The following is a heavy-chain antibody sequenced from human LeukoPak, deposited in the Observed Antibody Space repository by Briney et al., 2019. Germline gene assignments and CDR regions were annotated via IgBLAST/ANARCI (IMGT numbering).Heavy chain of an antibody. Sequence: SETLSLTCTVSGASISSYYWNWIRQSPGKGLEWIGYIHVSGGTSYDPSLKSRVTISIDTSKNQFSLKLSSVAAADTAVYYCAKGTSTVVTPNYYYYYSMDVWGKGTTVTVSS. CDR1: GASISSYY. D-gene: IGHD4-23*01. CDR3: AKGTSTVVTPNYYYYYSMDV. J-gene: IGHJ6*03. V-gene: IGHV4-4*09. CDR2: IHVSGGT.